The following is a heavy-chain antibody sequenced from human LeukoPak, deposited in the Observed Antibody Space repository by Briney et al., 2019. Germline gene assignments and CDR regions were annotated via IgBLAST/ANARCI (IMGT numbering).Heavy chain of an antibody. J-gene: IGHJ4*02. CDR1: GYSFTSYW. CDR3: ARGPVYYDILTGLDY. V-gene: IGHV5-51*01. D-gene: IGHD3-9*01. CDR2: IYPGDSDT. Sequence: GESLKISCKGSGYSFTSYWISWVRQLPGKGLEWMGMIYPGDSDTRSSPSFQGQLTISVDKSISTAYLQWSSLKASDTAMYYCARGPVYYDILTGLDYWGQGTLVTVSS.